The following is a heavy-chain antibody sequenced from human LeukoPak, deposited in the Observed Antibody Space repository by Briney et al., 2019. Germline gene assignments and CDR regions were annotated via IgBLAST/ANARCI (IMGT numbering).Heavy chain of an antibody. CDR2: IYISGSGST. CDR1: GGSISSYY. Sequence: PSETLSLTCTVSGGSISSYYWSWIRQPAGKGLEWIGRIYISGSGSTNYNPSLKSRVTMSVDTSKNQFSLKLSSVTAADTAVYYCARDRSSGYNWFDPWGQGTLVTVSS. CDR3: ARDRSSGYNWFDP. J-gene: IGHJ5*02. D-gene: IGHD3-16*02. V-gene: IGHV4-4*07.